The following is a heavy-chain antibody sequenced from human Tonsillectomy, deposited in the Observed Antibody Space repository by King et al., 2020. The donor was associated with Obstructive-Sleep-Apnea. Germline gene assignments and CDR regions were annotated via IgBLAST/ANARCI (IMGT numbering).Heavy chain of an antibody. J-gene: IGHJ6*02. CDR1: WFSLSSSGMC. Sequence: VTLKESGPALVKSTQTLTLTCTFSWFSLSSSGMCVSWLRQPPGKALEWLARVYWDDDKYYSTFLKNRLTISKDTSKNQVVLTMTNMDPVDTATYYCARTTRIIGPTGNYYPMDVWGQGTTVTVSS. V-gene: IGHV2-70*11. CDR2: VYWDDDK. D-gene: IGHD1-20*01. CDR3: ARTTRIIGPTGNYYPMDV.